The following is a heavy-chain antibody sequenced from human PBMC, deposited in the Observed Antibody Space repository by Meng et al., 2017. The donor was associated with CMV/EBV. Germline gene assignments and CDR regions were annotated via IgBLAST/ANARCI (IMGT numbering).Heavy chain of an antibody. CDR1: GFTFSSYD. Sequence: GGSLRPSCAASGFTFSSYDMHWVRQATGKGLEWVSAIGTAGDTYYPGSVKGRFTISRENAKNSLYLQMNSLRAGDTAVYYCARLGGSDAFDIWGQGTMVTVSS. D-gene: IGHD3-16*01. V-gene: IGHV3-13*01. CDR2: IGTAGDT. J-gene: IGHJ3*02. CDR3: ARLGGSDAFDI.